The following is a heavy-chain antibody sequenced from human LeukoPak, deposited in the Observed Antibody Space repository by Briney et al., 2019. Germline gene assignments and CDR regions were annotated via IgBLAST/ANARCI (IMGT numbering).Heavy chain of an antibody. CDR2: INHSGST. Sequence: SETLSLTCAVYGGSFSGYDWSWIRQPPGKGLEWIGEINHSGSTNYNPSLKSRVTISIDTSKNQFSLKLSSVTAADTAVYYCARDRAAAGTSPDAFDIWGQGTMVTVSS. CDR1: GGSFSGYD. D-gene: IGHD6-13*01. J-gene: IGHJ3*02. CDR3: ARDRAAAGTSPDAFDI. V-gene: IGHV4-34*01.